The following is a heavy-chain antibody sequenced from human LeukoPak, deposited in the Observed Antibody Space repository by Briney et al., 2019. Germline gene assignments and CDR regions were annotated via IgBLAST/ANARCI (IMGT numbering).Heavy chain of an antibody. D-gene: IGHD2-2*01. V-gene: IGHV3-30*18. Sequence: GGSLRLSCAASGFTFSSYGMHWVRQAPGKGLEWVAVISYDGSNKYYADSVKGRFTISRDNSKNTLYLQMNSLRAEDTAVYYCAKGPGYCSSTSCPRLANWFDPWGQGTLVTVSS. CDR1: GFTFSSYG. J-gene: IGHJ5*02. CDR3: AKGPGYCSSTSCPRLANWFDP. CDR2: ISYDGSNK.